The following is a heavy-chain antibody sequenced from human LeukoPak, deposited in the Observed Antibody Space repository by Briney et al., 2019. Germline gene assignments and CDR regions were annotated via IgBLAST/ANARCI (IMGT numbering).Heavy chain of an antibody. V-gene: IGHV3-23*01. CDR1: GFTFSSYA. Sequence: GGSLRLSCAASGFTFSSYAMSWVRQAPGKGLEWVSAISGSGGSTYYADSVKGRFTISRDNSKNTLYLQMNSLRAKDTAVYYCAKVYYYGSGSYEDYYGMDVWGQGTTVTVSS. J-gene: IGHJ6*02. CDR3: AKVYYYGSGSYEDYYGMDV. D-gene: IGHD3-10*01. CDR2: ISGSGGST.